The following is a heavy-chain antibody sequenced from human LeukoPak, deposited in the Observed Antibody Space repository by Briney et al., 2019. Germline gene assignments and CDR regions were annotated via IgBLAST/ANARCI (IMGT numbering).Heavy chain of an antibody. CDR3: ARSLASHYDFSGYYF. CDR2: IYSSGST. D-gene: IGHD3-22*01. J-gene: IGHJ4*02. V-gene: IGHV4-4*07. CDR1: GGSISSYY. Sequence: PSETLSLTCTVSGGSISSYYWSWIRQPAGKGLEWIGRIYSSGSTNYNPALKSQLTMSVDTSKNQFSLKLSSVTAADTAVYYCARSLASHYDFSGYYFWGQGTLVTVSS.